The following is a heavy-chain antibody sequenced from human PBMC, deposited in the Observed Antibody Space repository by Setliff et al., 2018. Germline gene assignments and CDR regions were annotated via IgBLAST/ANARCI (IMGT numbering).Heavy chain of an antibody. CDR3: ARHIWGAKMQLPHDVFDI. J-gene: IGHJ3*02. Sequence: SETLSLTCAVSYYSISSGYYWGWIRRPPGKGLEWIGSMYHSGSTYYSPSLESRVTISVDMSKNHLSLKLSSVTAADTAVYYCARHIWGAKMQLPHDVFDIWGQGTMVTGSS. CDR2: MYHSGST. D-gene: IGHD2-2*01. CDR1: YYSISSGYY. V-gene: IGHV4-38-2*01.